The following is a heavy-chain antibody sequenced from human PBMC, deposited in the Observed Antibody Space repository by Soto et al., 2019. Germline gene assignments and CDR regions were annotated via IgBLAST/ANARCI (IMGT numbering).Heavy chain of an antibody. D-gene: IGHD2-2*01. CDR2: ISYDGSNK. CDR1: GFTFSSYG. CDR3: AKDSHDCSSTSCYLKGSYYYYYMDV. J-gene: IGHJ6*03. Sequence: GGSLRLSCAASGFTFSSYGMHWVRQAPGKGLEWVAVISYDGSNKYYADSVKGRFTISRDNSKNTLYLQMNSLRAEDTAVYYCAKDSHDCSSTSCYLKGSYYYYYMDVWGKGTTVTVSS. V-gene: IGHV3-30*18.